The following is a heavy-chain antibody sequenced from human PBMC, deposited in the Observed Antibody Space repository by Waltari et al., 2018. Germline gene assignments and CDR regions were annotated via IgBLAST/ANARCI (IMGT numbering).Heavy chain of an antibody. V-gene: IGHV3-23*01. CDR2: IIGSGGST. CDR1: GFTFSSYA. CDR3: AKNPIPAAIYYYYYYGMDV. J-gene: IGHJ6*02. Sequence: EVQLLEPGGGVVQPGGSLRRSCAASGFTFSSYAMTWLRQAPGRGVEWVSAIIGSGGSTYYADSVKGRFTISRDNSKNTLYLQMNSLRAEDTAVYYCAKNPIPAAIYYYYYYGMDVWGQGTTVTVSS. D-gene: IGHD2-2*01.